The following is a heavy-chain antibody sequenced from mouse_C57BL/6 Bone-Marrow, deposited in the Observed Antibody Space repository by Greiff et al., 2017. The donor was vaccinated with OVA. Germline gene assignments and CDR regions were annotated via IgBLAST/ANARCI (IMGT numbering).Heavy chain of an antibody. CDR1: GFNIKDDY. CDR2: IDPENGDT. Sequence: VQLQQSGAELVRPGASVKLSCTASGFNIKDDYMHWVKQRPEQGLEWIGWIDPENGDTEYASKFQGKATITADTSSNTAYLQLSSLTSEDTAVDYCTTYGWGFDYWGQGTTLTVSS. V-gene: IGHV14-4*01. J-gene: IGHJ2*01. D-gene: IGHD1-1*01. CDR3: TTYGWGFDY.